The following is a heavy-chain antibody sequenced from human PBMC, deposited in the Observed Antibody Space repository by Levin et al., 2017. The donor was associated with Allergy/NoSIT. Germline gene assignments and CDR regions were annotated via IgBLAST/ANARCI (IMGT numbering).Heavy chain of an antibody. J-gene: IGHJ6*02. CDR2: INHSGST. CDR1: GGSFSGYY. V-gene: IGHV4-34*01. D-gene: IGHD2-2*01. CDR3: AREDRGIVVVPAAYYYYDYGMDV. Sequence: PSETLSLTCAVYGGSFSGYYWSWIRQPPGKGLEWIGEINHSGSTNYNPSLKSRVTISVDTSKNQFSLKLSSVTAADTAVYYCAREDRGIVVVPAAYYYYDYGMDVWGQGTTVTVSS.